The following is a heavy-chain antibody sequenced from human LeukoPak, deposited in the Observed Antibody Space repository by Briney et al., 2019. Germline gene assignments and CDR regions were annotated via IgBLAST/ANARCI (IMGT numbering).Heavy chain of an antibody. J-gene: IGHJ6*03. CDR1: GGSISSYY. CDR3: ARTTEGGYTYDYFYYYYMDV. CDR2: IYYSGST. D-gene: IGHD5-18*01. Sequence: PSETLSLTCTVSGGSISSYYWSWIRQPPGMGLEWIGYIYYSGSTNYNPSLKSRVTISVDTSKNQFSLKLSSVTAADTAVYYCARTTEGGYTYDYFYYYYMDVWGKGTTVTISS. V-gene: IGHV4-59*01.